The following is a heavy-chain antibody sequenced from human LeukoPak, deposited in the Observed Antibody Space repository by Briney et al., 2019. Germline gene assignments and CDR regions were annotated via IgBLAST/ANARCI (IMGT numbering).Heavy chain of an antibody. V-gene: IGHV3-74*01. CDR2: INPDGSTT. CDR3: ARETPRRGETRDGYR. J-gene: IGHJ4*02. CDR1: GFTLSTYW. D-gene: IGHD5-24*01. Sequence: GGSLRLSCAASGFTLSTYWMHWVRQAPGKGLVWVSRINPDGSTTTYADSVEGRFTISRDNAKNTLYLQMSSLRAEDTAVYYCARETPRRGETRDGYRWGQGTLVTVSS.